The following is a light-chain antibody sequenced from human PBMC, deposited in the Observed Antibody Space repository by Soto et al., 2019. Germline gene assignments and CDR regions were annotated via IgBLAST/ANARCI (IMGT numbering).Light chain of an antibody. J-gene: IGKJ4*01. CDR1: QGISSH. CDR3: QQLNS. V-gene: IGKV1-9*01. CDR2: AAS. Sequence: DIQLTQSPSFLSASVGDRVTITCRASQGISSHLAWYQQKPGKAPKLLIYAASTLQSGVPSRFSGSGSGTEFTLTISSLQPEDFATYYCQQLNSFGGGTKVEIK.